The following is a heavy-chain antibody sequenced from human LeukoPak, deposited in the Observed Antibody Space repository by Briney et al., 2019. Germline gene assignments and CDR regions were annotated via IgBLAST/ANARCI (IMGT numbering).Heavy chain of an antibody. CDR1: GFSLTTTGVG. D-gene: IGHD4-23*01. V-gene: IGHV2-5*01. CDR3: AHRSGLWDYGGNGFDH. Sequence: SGPTLVNPTQTLTLTCTFSGFSLTTTGVGVGWIRQPPGKALEWLVSIYWNHGKRYSPSLRSRLTITMDTSKNQVVLTMTNMDPVDTATYYCAHRSGLWDYGGNGFDHWGQGTLVTVSS. CDR2: IYWNHGK. J-gene: IGHJ4*02.